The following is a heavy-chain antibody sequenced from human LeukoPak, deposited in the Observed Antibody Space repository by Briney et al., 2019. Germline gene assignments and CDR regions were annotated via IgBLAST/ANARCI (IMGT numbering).Heavy chain of an antibody. CDR2: SSAGRP. J-gene: IGHJ4*02. CDR3: VKSQRGYYDHYFDY. D-gene: IGHD3-22*01. Sequence: GGSLRLSCAASGFTFRTYDMIWVRQAPRKGLEWVSSSSAGRPFYADSVKGRFTISRDDSTNMVYLQMNRLKVEDTAVYYCVKSQRGYYDHYFDYWGQGTLVTVSS. V-gene: IGHV3-23*01. CDR1: GFTFRTYD.